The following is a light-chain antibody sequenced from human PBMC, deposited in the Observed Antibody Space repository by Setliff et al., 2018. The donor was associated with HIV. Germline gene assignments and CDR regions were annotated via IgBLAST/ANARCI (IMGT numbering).Light chain of an antibody. Sequence: ALAQPASVSGSPGQSITISCTGTSSDVGHYNLVSWYQQHPGKAPKLMIYQATKRPSGVSNRFSGSKSGNTASLTISGLQAEDEADYYCCSNTGSNTYVFGTGTKVTVL. V-gene: IGLV2-23*01. CDR2: QAT. CDR1: SSDVGHYNL. J-gene: IGLJ1*01. CDR3: CSNTGSNTYV.